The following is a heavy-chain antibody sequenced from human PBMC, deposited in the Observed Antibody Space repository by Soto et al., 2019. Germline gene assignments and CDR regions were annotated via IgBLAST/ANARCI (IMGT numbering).Heavy chain of an antibody. V-gene: IGHV4-59*01. CDR1: GGSISSYY. CDR3: ARDTRHYYYYGMDV. D-gene: IGHD2-15*01. J-gene: IGHJ6*02. CDR2: IYYSGST. Sequence: QVQLQESGPGLVKPSETLSLTCTVSGGSISSYYWSWIRQPPGKGLEWIGYIYYSGSTNYNPSLKSRVTISVDTSKNQFSLKLSSVTAADTAVYYCARDTRHYYYYGMDVWGQGTTVTVSS.